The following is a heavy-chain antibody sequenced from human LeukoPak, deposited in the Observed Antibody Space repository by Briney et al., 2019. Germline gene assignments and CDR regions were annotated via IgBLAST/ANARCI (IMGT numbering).Heavy chain of an antibody. Sequence: GGSLRLCCAASGFTFDDYAMHWVRQGAGKGLEWVSGISWNSGYIGYADSVRGRFTISRDNAKNSLYLQMNSLTAEDTALYYCAKDPHYNTLSGYFDYWGQGTLVTVSS. CDR2: ISWNSGYI. CDR1: GFTFDDYA. CDR3: AKDPHYNTLSGYFDY. D-gene: IGHD3-10*01. V-gene: IGHV3-9*01. J-gene: IGHJ4*02.